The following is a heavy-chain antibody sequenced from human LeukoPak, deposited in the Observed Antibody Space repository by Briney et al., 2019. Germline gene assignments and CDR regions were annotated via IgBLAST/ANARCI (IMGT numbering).Heavy chain of an antibody. CDR2: IKQDGGEK. V-gene: IGHV3-7*01. CDR3: ARLYGTGQTKRFDH. Sequence: PGGSLRLSCAASGFSISSYWMSWVRQAPGKGLEWVANIKQDGGEKYYVDSVKGRFTISRDNAKSSLFLQMNSLRVEDTAVYYCARLYGTGQTKRFDHWGQGSLVTVSS. D-gene: IGHD3-10*01. CDR1: GFSISSYW. J-gene: IGHJ4*02.